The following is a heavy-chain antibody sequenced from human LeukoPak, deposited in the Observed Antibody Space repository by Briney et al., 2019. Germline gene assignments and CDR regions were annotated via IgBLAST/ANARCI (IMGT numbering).Heavy chain of an antibody. CDR3: ARDADMENAFDI. CDR1: GFTFSSYS. J-gene: IGHJ3*02. Sequence: PGGSLRLSCAASGFTFSSYSMNWVRQAPGKGLEWVSSISSSSSYIYYADSVKGRFTISRDNAKNSLYLQMNSLRAEDTAVYYCARDADMENAFDIWGQGTMVTVSS. D-gene: IGHD3-9*01. CDR2: ISSSSSYI. V-gene: IGHV3-21*01.